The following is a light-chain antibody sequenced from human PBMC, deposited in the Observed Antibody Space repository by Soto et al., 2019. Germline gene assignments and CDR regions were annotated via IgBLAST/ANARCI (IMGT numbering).Light chain of an antibody. CDR1: QSVSSYY. CDR2: GAS. Sequence: EIVMTQSPATLSLSPGERATLSCRASQSVSSYYLSGYQQKPGQAPRLLIYGASTRATGIPARFSGSGSGTGFTLTISSLQPEDFAVYYCQQDYNLPLTFGGGTKVEI. J-gene: IGKJ4*01. CDR3: QQDYNLPLT. V-gene: IGKV3D-7*01.